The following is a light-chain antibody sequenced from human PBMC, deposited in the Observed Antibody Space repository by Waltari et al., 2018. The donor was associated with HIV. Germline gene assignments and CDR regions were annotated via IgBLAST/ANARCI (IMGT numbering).Light chain of an antibody. CDR1: ALATQY. V-gene: IGLV3-25*03. J-gene: IGLJ2*01. CDR3: QSADSGGTWDVV. Sequence: SYELTHLPSLSVSPGPTASIPCSGAALATQYAFWYQHKPGQAPVLMISKDNVSPSGTPERFSGSSSGTTVTLTISGVQAEDEADYYCQSADSGGTWDVVFGGGTKLTVL. CDR2: KDN.